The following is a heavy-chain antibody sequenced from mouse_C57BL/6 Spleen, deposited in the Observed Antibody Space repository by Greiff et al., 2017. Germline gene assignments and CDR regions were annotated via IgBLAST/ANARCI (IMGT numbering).Heavy chain of an antibody. J-gene: IGHJ2*01. V-gene: IGHV1-69*01. Sequence: MPGQGLEWIGEIDPSDSYTNYNQKFKGKSTLTVDKSSSTAYMQLSSLTSEDSAVYYCARRAGGNYVYYFDYWGQGTTLTVSS. CDR3: ARRAGGNYVYYFDY. D-gene: IGHD2-1*01. CDR2: IDPSDSYT.